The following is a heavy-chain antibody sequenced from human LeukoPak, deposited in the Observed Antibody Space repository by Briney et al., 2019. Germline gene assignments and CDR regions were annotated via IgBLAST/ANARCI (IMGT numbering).Heavy chain of an antibody. CDR3: ARDLGGSYYYFAY. D-gene: IGHD1-26*01. CDR2: ISGSGGST. CDR1: GFTFSSYA. J-gene: IGHJ4*02. Sequence: PGGSLRLSCAASGFTFSSYAMSWVRQAPGKGLEWVSAISGSGGSTYYADSVKGRFTISRDNSKNALYLQMNSLRAEDTAVYYCARDLGGSYYYFAYWGQGFLVTVSS. V-gene: IGHV3-23*01.